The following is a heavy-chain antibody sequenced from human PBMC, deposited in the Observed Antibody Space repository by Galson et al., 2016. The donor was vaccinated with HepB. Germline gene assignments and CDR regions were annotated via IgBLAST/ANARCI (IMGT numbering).Heavy chain of an antibody. CDR1: GFTFISYN. CDR3: ARGRGFWYFDL. V-gene: IGHV3-21*01. J-gene: IGHJ2*01. CDR2: ISSSGSYT. D-gene: IGHD3-16*01. Sequence: SLRLSCAASGFTFISYNMNWVRQAPGKGLEWVFFISSSGSYTYEADSVKGRFTISRDNAKNSLYLQMNSLRAEDTAVYYCARGRGFWYFDLWGRGTLVTVSS.